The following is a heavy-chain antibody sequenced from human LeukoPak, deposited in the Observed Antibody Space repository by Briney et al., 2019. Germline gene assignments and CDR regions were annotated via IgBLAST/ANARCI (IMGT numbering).Heavy chain of an antibody. CDR1: GYTFTSYY. D-gene: IGHD6-13*01. CDR3: ARDPSSTGAAAGTDYFDY. CDR2: INPSGGST. Sequence: ASVKVSCKASGYTFTSYYMHWVRQAPGQGLEWMGIINPSGGSTSYAQKFQGRVTMTRDTSTSTVYTELSSLRSEDTAVYYCARDPSSTGAAAGTDYFDYWGQGTLVTVSS. J-gene: IGHJ4*02. V-gene: IGHV1-46*01.